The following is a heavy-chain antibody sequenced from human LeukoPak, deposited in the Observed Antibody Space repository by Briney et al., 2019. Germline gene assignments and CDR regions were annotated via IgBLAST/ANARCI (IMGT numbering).Heavy chain of an antibody. Sequence: GASAKVSCKASGFTFTSSAVQWVRQARGQRLEWIGWIVVGSGNTNYAQKFQERVTITRDMSTSTAYMELSSLRSEDTAVYYCARVCGGSCYYYYGMDVWGQGTTVTVSS. CDR1: GFTFTSSA. CDR2: IVVGSGNT. V-gene: IGHV1-58*01. CDR3: ARVCGGSCYYYYGMDV. D-gene: IGHD2-15*01. J-gene: IGHJ6*02.